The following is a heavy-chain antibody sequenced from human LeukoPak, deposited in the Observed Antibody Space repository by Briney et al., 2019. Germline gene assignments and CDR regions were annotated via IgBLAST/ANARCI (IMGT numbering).Heavy chain of an antibody. D-gene: IGHD6-19*01. CDR3: ARGIAVAGRGGWFDP. Sequence: GGSLRLSCAASGFTFSSYAMHWVRQAPGKGLERVAVISYDGSNKYYADYVKGRFTISRDNSKNTLYLQMNSLRAEDTAVYYCARGIAVAGRGGWFDPWGQGTLVTVSS. CDR2: ISYDGSNK. J-gene: IGHJ5*02. V-gene: IGHV3-30*04. CDR1: GFTFSSYA.